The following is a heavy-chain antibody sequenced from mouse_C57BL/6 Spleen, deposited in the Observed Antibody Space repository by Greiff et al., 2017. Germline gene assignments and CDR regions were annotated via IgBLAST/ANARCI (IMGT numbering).Heavy chain of an antibody. CDR2: ISSGGDYI. Sequence: EVKLMESGEGLVKPGGSLKLSCAASGFTFSSYAMSWVRQTPEKRLEWVAYISSGGDYIYYADTVKGRFTLSRDNARNTLYLQMSSLKSEDTAMYYCTREDNYGNYPSYWYFDVWGTGTTVTVSS. D-gene: IGHD2-1*01. CDR3: TREDNYGNYPSYWYFDV. V-gene: IGHV5-9-1*02. J-gene: IGHJ1*03. CDR1: GFTFSSYA.